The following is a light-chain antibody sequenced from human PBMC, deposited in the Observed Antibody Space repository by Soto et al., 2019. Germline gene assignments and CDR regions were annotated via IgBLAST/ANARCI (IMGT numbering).Light chain of an antibody. V-gene: IGKV1-39*01. Sequence: DIQLTQSPSSLSASVGDRVTITCRASQNISILLNWYQQKPGKAPKLLIYTASDLESGVPSRISGGGSGTEFTLSINSLQPEDFATYYCQQSYSTLVTFGPGTKVDIK. CDR1: QNISIL. CDR2: TAS. CDR3: QQSYSTLVT. J-gene: IGKJ3*01.